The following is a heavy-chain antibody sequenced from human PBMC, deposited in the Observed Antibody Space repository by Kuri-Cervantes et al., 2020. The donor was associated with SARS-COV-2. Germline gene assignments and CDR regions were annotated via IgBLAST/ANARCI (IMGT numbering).Heavy chain of an antibody. CDR3: ATPRTGYSSSWGAFDI. CDR1: GGTFSSYA. CDR2: IIPIFGTA. Sequence: SVKVSCKASGGTFSSYAISWVRQAPGQGLEWMGGIIPIFGTANYAQKFQGRAAITADKSTSTAYMELSSLRSEDTAVYYCATPRTGYSSSWGAFDIWGQGTMVTVSS. D-gene: IGHD6-13*01. V-gene: IGHV1-69*06. J-gene: IGHJ3*02.